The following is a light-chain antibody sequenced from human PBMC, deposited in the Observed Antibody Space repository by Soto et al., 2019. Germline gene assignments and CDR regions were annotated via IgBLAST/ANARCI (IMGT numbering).Light chain of an antibody. CDR1: QIVFSNY. CDR2: GVS. V-gene: IGKV3D-20*01. CDR3: QHYETSPPALT. J-gene: IGKJ4*01. Sequence: IVLTQSPATLSLSPGERATLSCGASQIVFSNYIAWYQQKPGLAPRLLIYGVSTRDTGIPERFSGSGSGTDCTLTISSLEPEDFAVYYCQHYETSPPALTFGGGTKVEIK.